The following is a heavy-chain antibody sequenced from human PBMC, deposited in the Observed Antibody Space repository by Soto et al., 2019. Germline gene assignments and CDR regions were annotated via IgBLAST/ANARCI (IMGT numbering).Heavy chain of an antibody. CDR1: GGSISSSSYY. V-gene: IGHV4-39*01. J-gene: IGHJ6*03. Sequence: PSETLSVTCTVSGGSISSSSYYWGWIRQPPGKGLEWIGSIYYSGSTYYNPSLKSRVTISVDTSKNQFSLKLSSVTAADTAVYYCNYLDCGGDCSITSYMDVWGNGTTVTVSS. D-gene: IGHD2-21*01. CDR3: NYLDCGGDCSITSYMDV. CDR2: IYYSGST.